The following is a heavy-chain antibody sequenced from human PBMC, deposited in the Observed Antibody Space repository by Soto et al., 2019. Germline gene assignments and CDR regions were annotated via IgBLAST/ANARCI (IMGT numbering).Heavy chain of an antibody. D-gene: IGHD6-13*01. CDR1: GGSFSGYY. CDR2: INHSGST. J-gene: IGHJ4*02. V-gene: IGHV4-34*01. CDR3: ARTQQLVPPSFDY. Sequence: PSETLSLTCAVYGGSFSGYYWSWIRQPPGKGLEWIGEINHSGSTNYNPSLKSRVTISVDTSKNQFSLKLSSVTAADTAVYYCARTQQLVPPSFDYWGQGTLVTVSS.